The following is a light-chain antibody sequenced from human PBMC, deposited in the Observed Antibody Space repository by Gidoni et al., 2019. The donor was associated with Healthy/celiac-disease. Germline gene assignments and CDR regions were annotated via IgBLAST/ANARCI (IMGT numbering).Light chain of an antibody. CDR2: AAS. V-gene: IGKV1-8*01. J-gene: IGKJ5*01. Sequence: AIRMTQSPSSFSASTGDRVTITCRASQGISSYLAWYQQKPGKAPKLLFYAASTLQSGVPSRFSGSGSGTDFTLTISCLQSEDFATYYCQQYYNYPSITFXQXTRLEIK. CDR1: QGISSY. CDR3: QQYYNYPSIT.